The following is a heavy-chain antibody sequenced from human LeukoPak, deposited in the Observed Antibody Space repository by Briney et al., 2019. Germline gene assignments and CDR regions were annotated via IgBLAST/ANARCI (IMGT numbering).Heavy chain of an antibody. D-gene: IGHD3-9*01. J-gene: IGHJ5*02. CDR3: ATNLKLRYFDWFSRFATWFDP. CDR2: FDPEDGET. V-gene: IGHV1-24*01. CDR1: GYTLTELS. Sequence: ASVKVSCKVSGYTLTELSMHWVRQAPGKGLEWMGGFDPEDGETIYAQKFQGRVTMTEDTSTDTAYMELSSLRSEDTAVYYCATNLKLRYFDWFSRFATWFDPWGQGTLVTVSS.